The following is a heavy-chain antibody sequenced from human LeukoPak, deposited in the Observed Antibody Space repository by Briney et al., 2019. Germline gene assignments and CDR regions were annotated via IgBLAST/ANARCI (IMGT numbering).Heavy chain of an antibody. J-gene: IGHJ4*02. Sequence: GGSLRLSCAASGFTFSSYAMSCVRQAPGKGLEWVSAVSGSGGSTYYADSVKGRFTISRDKSKNTLYLQMNSLRAEDTAVYYCAKDRGTTTSDYWGQGTLVTVSS. V-gene: IGHV3-23*01. CDR1: GFTFSSYA. CDR3: AKDRGTTTSDY. CDR2: VSGSGGST. D-gene: IGHD1-26*01.